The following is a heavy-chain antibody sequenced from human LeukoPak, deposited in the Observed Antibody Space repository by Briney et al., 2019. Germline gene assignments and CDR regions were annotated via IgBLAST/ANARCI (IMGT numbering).Heavy chain of an antibody. J-gene: IGHJ6*02. D-gene: IGHD2-2*01. CDR2: ISAYNGNT. Sequence: ASVKVSCKASGYTFTSYGISWVRQAPGQGLEWMGWISAYNGNTNYAQKLQGRVTMTTDTSTSTAYMELRSLRSDDTAVYYCARDLWACSTSCSYYYYYGMDVWGQGTTVTVSS. CDR3: ARDLWACSTSCSYYYYYGMDV. V-gene: IGHV1-18*01. CDR1: GYTFTSYG.